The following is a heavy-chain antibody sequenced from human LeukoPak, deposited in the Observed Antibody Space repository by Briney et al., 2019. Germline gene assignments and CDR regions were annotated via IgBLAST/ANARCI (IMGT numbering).Heavy chain of an antibody. Sequence: HAGGSLRLSCAASGFTFSSYWMSWVRQAPGKGLEWVPYISSSGSTIYYADSVKGRFTISRDNAKNSLYLQMNSLRAEDTAVYYCARVSPHSSSWLSEADYWGQGTLVTVSS. V-gene: IGHV3-48*04. CDR2: ISSSGSTI. CDR1: GFTFSSYW. D-gene: IGHD6-13*01. J-gene: IGHJ4*02. CDR3: ARVSPHSSSWLSEADY.